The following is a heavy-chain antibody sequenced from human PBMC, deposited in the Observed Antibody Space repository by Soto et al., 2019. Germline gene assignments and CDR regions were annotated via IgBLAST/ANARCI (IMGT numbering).Heavy chain of an antibody. Sequence: GGSLRLSCAASGFTFSSYSMNWVRQAPGKGLEWVSYISSSSSTIYYADSVKGRFTISRDNAKNSLYLQMNSLRAEDTAVYYCARVGYYDILTGHYDEFDYWGQGTLVTVSS. J-gene: IGHJ4*02. V-gene: IGHV3-48*01. CDR2: ISSSSSTI. CDR1: GFTFSSYS. CDR3: ARVGYYDILTGHYDEFDY. D-gene: IGHD3-9*01.